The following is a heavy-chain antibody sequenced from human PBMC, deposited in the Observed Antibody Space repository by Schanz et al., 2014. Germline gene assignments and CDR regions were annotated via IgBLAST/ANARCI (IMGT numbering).Heavy chain of an antibody. CDR1: GFTFSRYW. Sequence: VQLVESGGELIQPGGSLRLSCEASGFTFSRYWMHWVRQAPGKGLEWVALIRSDERDKCYADSVKGRFSISRDNSKNTVYLQMNSLRPEDTAVYYCAKDENWALTDYWGQGTLVTVSS. CDR2: IRSDERDK. D-gene: IGHD7-27*01. CDR3: AKDENWALTDY. V-gene: IGHV3-30*02. J-gene: IGHJ4*02.